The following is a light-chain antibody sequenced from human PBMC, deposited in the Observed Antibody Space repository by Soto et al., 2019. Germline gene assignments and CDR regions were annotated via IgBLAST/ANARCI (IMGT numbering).Light chain of an antibody. CDR3: QQYDKWPPT. CDR1: QSISSK. CDR2: GAS. V-gene: IGKV3-15*01. Sequence: EIKMAQSPDPLSVSPGERATLSCRASQSISSKLAWYQQRPGQAPRLLIYGASTRATGVPVRFRGGGSGTEFTLTISGLQSEDFAVYCWQQYDKWPPTFGGGTKVEIK. J-gene: IGKJ4*01.